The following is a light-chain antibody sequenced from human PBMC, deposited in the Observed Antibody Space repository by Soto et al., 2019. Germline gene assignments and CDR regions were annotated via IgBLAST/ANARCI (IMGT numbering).Light chain of an antibody. J-gene: IGKJ1*01. CDR3: QQYNNWWT. Sequence: IVMTQSPATLSVTTGERATLSCRASQSLRSNLAWYQQKPGQAPRLLIYAASTRATGIPARFSGSGSGTEFTLTISSLQSEDFAVYYCQQYNNWWTFGQGTKVEIK. CDR2: AAS. CDR1: QSLRSN. V-gene: IGKV3-15*01.